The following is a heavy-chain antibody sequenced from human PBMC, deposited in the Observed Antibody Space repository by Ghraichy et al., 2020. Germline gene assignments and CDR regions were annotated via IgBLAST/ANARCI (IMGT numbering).Heavy chain of an antibody. CDR3: TKAFGGSGYDKYYFDY. CDR1: GFTFNSYA. D-gene: IGHD2-2*01. V-gene: IGHV3-23*01. J-gene: IGHJ4*02. CDR2: ISGSGGNT. Sequence: GGSLRLSCAASGFTFNSYAMSWVRQAPGKGLEWVSFISGSGGNTYYADSVKGRFTFSRGNSKNTLYLQMNSLRAEDTAVYFCTKAFGGSGYDKYYFDYWGQGTLVTVSS.